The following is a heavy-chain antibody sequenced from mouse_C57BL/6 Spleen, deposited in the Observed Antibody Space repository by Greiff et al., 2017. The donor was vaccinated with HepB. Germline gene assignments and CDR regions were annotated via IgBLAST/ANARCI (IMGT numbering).Heavy chain of an antibody. CDR2: IYPGDGDT. V-gene: IGHV1-82*01. J-gene: IGHJ3*01. Sequence: QVQLQQSGPELVKPGASVKISCKASGYAFSSSWMNWVKQRPGKGLEWIGRIYPGDGDTNYNGKFKGKATLTADKSSSTSYMQLSSLTSEDSAVYFCAGSGDYDGGSWFAYWGQGTLVTVSA. CDR1: GYAFSSSW. D-gene: IGHD2-4*01. CDR3: AGSGDYDGGSWFAY.